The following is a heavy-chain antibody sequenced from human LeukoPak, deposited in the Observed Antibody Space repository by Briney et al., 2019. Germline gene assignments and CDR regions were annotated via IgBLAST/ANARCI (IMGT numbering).Heavy chain of an antibody. CDR3: ARGRVSSSTWYSTYYYYFYMDV. V-gene: IGHV4-59*01. J-gene: IGHJ6*03. CDR2: VDHTGST. CDR1: DDSITMYY. D-gene: IGHD1-1*01. Sequence: SETLSLTCTVSDDSITMYYWTWIRQPPGKGLEWIGYVDHTGSTNFNPSLNGRVSISRDTTKNLFFLRLRSVTAADTAVYFCARGRVSSSTWYSTYYYYFYMDVWGKGTTVTVSS.